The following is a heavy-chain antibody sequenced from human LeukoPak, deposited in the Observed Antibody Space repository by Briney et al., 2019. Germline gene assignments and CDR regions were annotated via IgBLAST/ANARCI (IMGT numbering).Heavy chain of an antibody. Sequence: PSDTLSLTYALYGRSFNDYSWHGIRQPPGKGLEWIGEINQFESTNYNPSLKSRVTISGDTSKKQLSLKVNSVTAVDTAVYYCAIGYSAPQTFCSYRYFDYWGQGTLVTVSS. J-gene: IGHJ4*01. CDR3: AIGYSAPQTFCSYRYFDY. CDR2: INQFEST. D-gene: IGHD5-18*01. CDR1: GRSFNDYS. V-gene: IGHV4-34*01.